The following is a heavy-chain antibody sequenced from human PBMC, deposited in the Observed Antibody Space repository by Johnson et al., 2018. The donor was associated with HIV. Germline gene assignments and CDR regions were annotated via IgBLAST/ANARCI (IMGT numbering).Heavy chain of an antibody. CDR1: GFTFSSYA. J-gene: IGHJ3*02. CDR3: AREDSAFDI. Sequence: QMQLVESGGGVVQPGRSLRLSCAASGFTFSSYAMHWVRQAPGKGLEWVAVISYDGSNKYSADSVKGRFTISRDNSKNTLYLQMNSLRAEDTAVYYWAREDSAFDIWGQGTMVTVSS. V-gene: IGHV3-30*04. CDR2: ISYDGSNK.